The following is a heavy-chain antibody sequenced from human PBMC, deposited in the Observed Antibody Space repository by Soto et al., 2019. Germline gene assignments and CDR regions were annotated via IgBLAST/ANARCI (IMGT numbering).Heavy chain of an antibody. CDR2: IYYSGST. V-gene: IGHV4-61*01. D-gene: IGHD6-13*01. CDR3: ARAVGGSCAFDI. J-gene: IGHJ3*02. Sequence: SETLSLTCTVSGGFVSSGSYYWSWIRQPPGKGLEWIGYIYYSGSTNYNPSLKSRVTILVDTSKNQFSLKLSSVTAADTAVYYCARAVGGSCAFDIWGQGTMVTVSS. CDR1: GGFVSSGSYY.